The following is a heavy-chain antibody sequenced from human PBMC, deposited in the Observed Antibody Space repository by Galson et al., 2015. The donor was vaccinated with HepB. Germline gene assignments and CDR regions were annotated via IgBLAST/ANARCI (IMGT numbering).Heavy chain of an antibody. CDR2: IKPTGGDT. V-gene: IGHV1-46*01. CDR1: GYTFTSYY. Sequence: SVKVSCKASGYTFTSYYMHWVRQAPGQGLEWMGVIKPTGGDTTYAQKFQGRLIMTRDTSTSTVYMELSTLRSEDTAIYYCARGKLYNYDILTGSSTQKEGFDYWAQGTLVTVSS. D-gene: IGHD3-9*01. J-gene: IGHJ4*02. CDR3: ARGKLYNYDILTGSSTQKEGFDY.